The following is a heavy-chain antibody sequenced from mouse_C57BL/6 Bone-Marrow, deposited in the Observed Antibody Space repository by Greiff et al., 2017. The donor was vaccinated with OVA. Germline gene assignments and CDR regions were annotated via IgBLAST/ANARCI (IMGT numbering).Heavy chain of an antibody. D-gene: IGHD2-3*01. Sequence: EVKLQESGGGLVQPGGSLSLSCAASGFTFTDYYMSWVRQPPGKALEWLGFIRNEANGYTTEYSAHVKGRFTISRDNSQRILYLQMNAPRAEYSATYYCASSIYDGYCDWYFDVWGTGTTVTVSA. CDR2: IRNEANGYTT. V-gene: IGHV7-3*01. J-gene: IGHJ1*03. CDR3: ASSIYDGYCDWYFDV. CDR1: GFTFTDYY.